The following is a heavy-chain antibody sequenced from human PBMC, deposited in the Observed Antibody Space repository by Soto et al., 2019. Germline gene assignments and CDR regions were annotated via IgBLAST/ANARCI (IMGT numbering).Heavy chain of an antibody. J-gene: IGHJ4*02. D-gene: IGHD3-9*01. CDR3: LRGTGYWGISDN. CDR2: LWADGSRQ. Sequence: QVQLVESGGGVIQPGKSLRLSCAASGFAFSADAMHWVRQAPGKGLEWVAVLWADGSRQFYLDSVKGRFSISRDNSKNTLYLQMNNLRIDDTAMYFCLRGTGYWGISDNWGQGTLVSVSS. V-gene: IGHV3-33*01. CDR1: GFAFSADA.